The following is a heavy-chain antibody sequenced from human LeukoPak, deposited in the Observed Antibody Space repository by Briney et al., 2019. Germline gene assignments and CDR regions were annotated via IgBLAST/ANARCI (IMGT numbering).Heavy chain of an antibody. Sequence: SVKVSCKASGGTFSSYAISWVRQAPGQGLEWMGRIIPIFGTANYAQKFRGRVTITTDESTSTAYMELSSLRSEDTAVYYCARDIVGATLGRRNWGQGTLVTVSS. J-gene: IGHJ4*02. CDR3: ARDIVGATLGRRN. V-gene: IGHV1-69*05. CDR2: IIPIFGTA. D-gene: IGHD1-26*01. CDR1: GGTFSSYA.